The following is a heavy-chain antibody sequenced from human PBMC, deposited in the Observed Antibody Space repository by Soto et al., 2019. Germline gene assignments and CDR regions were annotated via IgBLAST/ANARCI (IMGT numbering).Heavy chain of an antibody. CDR1: AFTLSSYW. CDR3: ARDYEFGFDI. Sequence: EVQLVESGGGLVQPGGSLRLSCEASAFTLSSYWMSWVRQAPGKGLEWVANIKPDGSDKYYVDSVKGRFTISRDNTKNSRNLQVSTLTPEDTAIYYCARDYEFGFDIWGQGTLVTVSS. V-gene: IGHV3-7*01. D-gene: IGHD3-22*01. J-gene: IGHJ3*02. CDR2: IKPDGSDK.